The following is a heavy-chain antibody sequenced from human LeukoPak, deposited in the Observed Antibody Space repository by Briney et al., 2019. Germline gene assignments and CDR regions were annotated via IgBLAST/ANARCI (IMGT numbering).Heavy chain of an antibody. CDR2: ISGSRGST. CDR3: AKDLRGITAGLDY. Sequence: GGSLRLSCAASGFTFRSYAMNWVRQAPGKRLEWVSAISGSRGSTYYADSVKGRYTISRGNSKNTLYLQMNSVRAEDTAVYYCAKDLRGITAGLDYWGQGTLVTVSS. D-gene: IGHD6-13*01. CDR1: GFTFRSYA. V-gene: IGHV3-23*01. J-gene: IGHJ4*02.